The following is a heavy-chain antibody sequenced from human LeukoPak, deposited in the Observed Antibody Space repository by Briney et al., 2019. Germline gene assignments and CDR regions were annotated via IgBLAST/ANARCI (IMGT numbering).Heavy chain of an antibody. CDR3: ATNILVRDIINWFDP. CDR2: IKPNSGGT. Sequence: ASVKVSCKSSGYTFNGYYMHWVRQAPGQGLEWMGWIKPNSGGTRSAQEFQGRVTMTRDTSISTAYMELSSLRYDDTAVYYCATNILVRDIINWFDPWGQGTLVTVSS. J-gene: IGHJ5*02. D-gene: IGHD3-10*01. CDR1: GYTFNGYY. V-gene: IGHV1-2*02.